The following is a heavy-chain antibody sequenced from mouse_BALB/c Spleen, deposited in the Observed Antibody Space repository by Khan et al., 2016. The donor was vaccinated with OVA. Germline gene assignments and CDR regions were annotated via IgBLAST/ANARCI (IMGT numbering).Heavy chain of an antibody. D-gene: IGHD1-2*01. Sequence: EVQLVESGPGLVKPSQSLSLTCTVTGYSITSGYAWNWIRQFPGNKLEWMGYISYSGGTSYNPSLKSRISITRDTSKNQFFLQLNSVTTDDIATYYCARGNYYGYSIDYWGQGTPLTVSS. CDR2: ISYSGGT. CDR3: ARGNYYGYSIDY. J-gene: IGHJ2*01. CDR1: GYSITSGYA. V-gene: IGHV3-2*02.